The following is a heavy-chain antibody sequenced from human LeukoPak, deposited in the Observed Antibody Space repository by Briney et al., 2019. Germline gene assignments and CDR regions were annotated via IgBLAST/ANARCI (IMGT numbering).Heavy chain of an antibody. D-gene: IGHD4-17*01. CDR1: GFTFSSHA. CDR3: AKENFGANYFDY. Sequence: TGGSLRLSCAASGFTFSSHAMSWVRQSPGKGLEWVSAISDSGARTYYADSVRGRFTISRDNFKNILYLHLNSPRAEDTAVYYCAKENFGANYFDYWGQGSLVTVSA. CDR2: ISDSGART. J-gene: IGHJ4*02. V-gene: IGHV3-23*01.